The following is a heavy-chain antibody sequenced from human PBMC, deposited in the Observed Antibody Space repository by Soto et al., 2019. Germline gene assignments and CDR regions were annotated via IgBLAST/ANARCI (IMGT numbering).Heavy chain of an antibody. CDR2: ISSSGSTI. D-gene: IGHD1-26*01. CDR3: ARDREMGATGAFDI. V-gene: IGHV3-48*03. J-gene: IGHJ3*02. CDR1: GFTFSSYE. Sequence: GGSLRLSCAASGFTFSSYEMNWVRQAPGKGLEWVSYISSSGSTIYYADSVEGRFTISRDNAKNSLYLQMNSLRAEDTAVYYCARDREMGATGAFDIWGQGTMVTVSS.